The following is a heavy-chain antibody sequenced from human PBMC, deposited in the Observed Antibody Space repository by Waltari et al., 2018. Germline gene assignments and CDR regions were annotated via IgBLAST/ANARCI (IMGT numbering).Heavy chain of an antibody. CDR2: IYHRGST. CDR3: ARDPLDVAAAGTKGADP. J-gene: IGHJ5*02. V-gene: IGHV4-4*02. CDR1: GGSISSSNW. D-gene: IGHD6-13*01. Sequence: QVQLQESGPGLVKPSGTLSLPCAVSGGSISSSNWWSWVRQPPGKGLEWIGEIYHRGSTNNNPSLKSRVTISVDKSKNQFSLKLSSVTAADTAVYYCARDPLDVAAAGTKGADPWGQGTLVTVSS.